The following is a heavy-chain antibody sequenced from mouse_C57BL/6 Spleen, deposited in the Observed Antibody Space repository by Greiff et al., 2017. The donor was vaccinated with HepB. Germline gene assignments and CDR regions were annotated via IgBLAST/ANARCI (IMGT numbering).Heavy chain of an antibody. V-gene: IGHV1-7*01. Sequence: VQLQESGAELAKPGASVKLSCKASGYTFTSYWMHWVKQRPGQGLEWIGYINPSSGYTKYNQKFKDKATLTADKSSSTAYMQLSSLTYEDSAVYYCARSDYGSSYRFAYWGQGTLVTVSA. CDR3: ARSDYGSSYRFAY. J-gene: IGHJ3*01. D-gene: IGHD1-1*01. CDR2: INPSSGYT. CDR1: GYTFTSYW.